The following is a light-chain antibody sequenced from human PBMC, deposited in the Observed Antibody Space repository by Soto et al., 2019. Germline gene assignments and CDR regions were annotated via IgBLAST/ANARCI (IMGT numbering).Light chain of an antibody. Sequence: EIVMTQSPATLSVSPGEIATLSCRASQSVSNNLTWYQQKPGQAPKLLIYGASTRATGIPARFSASGCGTECTLTISSLQSEDFAAYYCQPYNSWPLTFGEGTKVDIK. V-gene: IGKV3-15*01. CDR1: QSVSNN. CDR2: GAS. CDR3: QPYNSWPLT. J-gene: IGKJ4*01.